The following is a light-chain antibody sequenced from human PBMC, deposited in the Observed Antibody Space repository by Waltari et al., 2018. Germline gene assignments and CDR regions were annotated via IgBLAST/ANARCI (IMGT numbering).Light chain of an antibody. CDR1: QGISAF. CDR2: NGN. Sequence: IQMSQSPSSLSASVGDRVNITCRASQGISAFLHWFQQKPGKAPDLLIYNGNNLASGVPSRFSASGSGTDFTLSISSLQPEDFATYYCQQGYTYPPTFGQGTKVEIK. V-gene: IGKV1-13*02. J-gene: IGKJ1*01. CDR3: QQGYTYPPT.